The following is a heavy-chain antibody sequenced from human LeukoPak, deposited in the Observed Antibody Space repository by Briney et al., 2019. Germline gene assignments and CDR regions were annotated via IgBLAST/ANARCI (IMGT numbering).Heavy chain of an antibody. V-gene: IGHV3-48*02. Sequence: PGGSLRLSCAASGFTFSSYGMHWVRQAPGKGLEWVSWISSTSNTIYYADSVKGRFTISRDNAKNSLDLQMNSLRDEDTAVYYCARPSRSTGPAYWGQGTLVTVSS. CDR1: GFTFSSYG. CDR2: ISSTSNTI. CDR3: ARPSRSTGPAY. D-gene: IGHD2-2*01. J-gene: IGHJ4*02.